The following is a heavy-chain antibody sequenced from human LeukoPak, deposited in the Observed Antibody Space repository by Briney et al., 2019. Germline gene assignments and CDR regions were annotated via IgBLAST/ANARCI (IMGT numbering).Heavy chain of an antibody. J-gene: IGHJ4*02. CDR1: GGSFSGYY. V-gene: IGHV4-34*01. Sequence: PSETLSLTCAVYGGSFSGYYWSWIRQPPGKGLEGIGEINHSGSTNYNPSLKSRVTISVDTSKNQFSLKLSSVTAEDTAVYYCARGEKKAAAAPVYFDYWGQGTLVTVSS. CDR3: ARGEKKAAAAPVYFDY. D-gene: IGHD6-13*01. CDR2: INHSGST.